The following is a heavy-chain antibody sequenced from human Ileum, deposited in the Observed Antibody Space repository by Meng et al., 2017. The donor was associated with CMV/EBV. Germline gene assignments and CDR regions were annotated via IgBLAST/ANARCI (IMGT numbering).Heavy chain of an antibody. CDR3: AREPPKGVHFDH. Sequence: SCKASGYTFNNYHIHWMRQAPGHGLEYMGVIYDSGGNTYKEQKFRDRLTMTWDMSTTTVHMELSSLISEDMAVYYCAREPPKGVHFDHWGQGTLVTV. D-gene: IGHD6-6*01. V-gene: IGHV1-46*02. CDR2: IYDSGGNT. CDR1: GYTFNNYH. J-gene: IGHJ4*02.